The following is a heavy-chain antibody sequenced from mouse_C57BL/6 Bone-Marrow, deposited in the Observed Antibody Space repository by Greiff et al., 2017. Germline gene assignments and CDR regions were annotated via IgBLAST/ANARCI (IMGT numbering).Heavy chain of an antibody. CDR3: AREGANYGDYYAMDY. V-gene: IGHV1-18*01. CDR2: INPNNGGT. D-gene: IGHD1-1*01. Sequence: VQPGASVKIPCKASGYTFTDYNMDWVKQSHGKSLEWIGDINPNNGGTIYNQKFKGKATLTVDKSSSTAYMELRSLTSEDTAVYYCAREGANYGDYYAMDYWGQGTSVTVSS. CDR1: GYTFTDYN. J-gene: IGHJ4*01.